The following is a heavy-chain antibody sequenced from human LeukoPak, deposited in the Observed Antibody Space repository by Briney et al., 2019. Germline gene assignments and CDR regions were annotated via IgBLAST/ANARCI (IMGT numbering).Heavy chain of an antibody. D-gene: IGHD2-15*01. V-gene: IGHV4-4*07. J-gene: IGHJ6*03. CDR1: GGSISSYY. CDR2: IYTSGST. Sequence: SETLSLTCTVSGGSISSYYWSWIRQPAGKGLEWIGRIYTSGSTNYNPSLKSRVTISIDTSKSQFSLRLTSVTAADTAVYYCGRDALVGYFYYYYIDVWGKGTTVTVSS. CDR3: GRDALVGYFYYYYIDV.